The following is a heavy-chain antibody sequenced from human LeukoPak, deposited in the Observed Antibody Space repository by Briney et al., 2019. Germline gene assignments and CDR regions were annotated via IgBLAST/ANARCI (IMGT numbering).Heavy chain of an antibody. D-gene: IGHD3-22*01. J-gene: IGHJ4*02. CDR2: ISYDGSEK. CDR3: AREGNSGYYPY. V-gene: IGHV3-30-3*01. Sequence: PGGSLRLSCAASGLTFSSYPMHWVRQAPGKGLEWVAVISYDGSEKHYADPVKGRFTISRDNSKNTLYLQMSSLRAEDTAMYYCAREGNSGYYPYRGQGILVTVSS. CDR1: GLTFSSYP.